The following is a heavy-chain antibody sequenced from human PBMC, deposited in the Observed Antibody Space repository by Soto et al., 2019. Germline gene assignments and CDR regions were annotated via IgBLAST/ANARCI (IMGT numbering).Heavy chain of an antibody. V-gene: IGHV5-51*01. J-gene: IGHJ3*02. CDR2: IYPGDSDT. CDR1: GYSFTSYW. CDR3: ARPANGPEGVSVPSAFDI. Sequence: PGESLKISCKGSGYSFTSYWIGWVRQMPGKGLEWMGIIYPGDSDTRYSPSFQGQVTISADKSISTAYLQWSSLKASDTAMYYCARPANGPEGVSVPSAFDIWGQGTMVTVSS. D-gene: IGHD2-8*01.